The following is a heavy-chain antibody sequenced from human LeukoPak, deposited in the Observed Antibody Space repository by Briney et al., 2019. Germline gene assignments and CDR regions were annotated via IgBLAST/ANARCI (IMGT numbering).Heavy chain of an antibody. D-gene: IGHD2-2*01. Sequence: QSGGSLRLSCAASRFTFSSYAMHWVRQAPGKGLEWVAVISYDGNNKYYADSVKGRFTISRDNLENMVYLQMNSLRAEDTAIYYCENYPNQVVFFSWGQGTLVTVSS. CDR1: RFTFSSYA. CDR2: ISYDGNNK. CDR3: ENYPNQVVFFS. J-gene: IGHJ5*02. V-gene: IGHV3-30*04.